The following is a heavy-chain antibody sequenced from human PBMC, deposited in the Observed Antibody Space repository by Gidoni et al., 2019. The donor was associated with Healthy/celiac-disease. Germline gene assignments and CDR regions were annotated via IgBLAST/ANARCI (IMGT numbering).Heavy chain of an antibody. CDR3: ARGGVAAARQHDY. J-gene: IGHJ4*02. V-gene: IGHV4-38-2*02. CDR2: IYHSGST. CDR1: GYSLSSGYY. Sequence: QVHLQESGPGLVKPSETLSLTCTVSGYSLSSGYYWGWIRQPPGKGLEWIGSIYHSGSTYYNPDLKSRVNISVETSKNQFSLKLSSGTAADTAVYYCARGGVAAARQHDYWGQGTLVTVSS. D-gene: IGHD6-13*01.